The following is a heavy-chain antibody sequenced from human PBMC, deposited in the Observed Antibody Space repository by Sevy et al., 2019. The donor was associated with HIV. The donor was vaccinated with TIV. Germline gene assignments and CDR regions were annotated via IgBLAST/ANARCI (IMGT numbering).Heavy chain of an antibody. D-gene: IGHD3-22*01. CDR3: AKATGSSGYFSDFDH. CDR1: GFTFSSYA. J-gene: IGHJ4*02. Sequence: GGSLRLSCAASGFTFSSYAMSWVRQAPGKGLEWVSAIRGRGGSTYYADSVKGRFTISRDNSKNTLYLQMNSLRAEDTAVYYCAKATGSSGYFSDFDHWGQGTLVTVSS. V-gene: IGHV3-23*01. CDR2: IRGRGGST.